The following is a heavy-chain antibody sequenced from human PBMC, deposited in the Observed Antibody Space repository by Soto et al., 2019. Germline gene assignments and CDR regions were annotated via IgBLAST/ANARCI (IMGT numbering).Heavy chain of an antibody. CDR2: ISPHHGNT. V-gene: IGHV1-18*01. D-gene: IGHD1-26*01. Sequence: QVQLVQSGAEVKKPGASVKVSCKTSGYTFSNYGINWVRQAPGQGLEWMGWISPHHGNTNSAQRLQGRVTMTTDTSMNPAYLALRSLRCADTAVYYCARARAGSFACDIWGQGTLVTVSS. CDR3: ARARAGSFACDI. J-gene: IGHJ3*02. CDR1: GYTFSNYG.